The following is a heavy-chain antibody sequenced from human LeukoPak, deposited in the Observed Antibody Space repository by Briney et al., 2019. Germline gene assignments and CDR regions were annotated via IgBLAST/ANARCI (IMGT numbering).Heavy chain of an antibody. Sequence: GRSLRLSCATSGFTFSRYAMNWVRQAPGKGLEWVSAISDSGNSAYYADSVKGRFTVSRDKSNNTLFLQMTRLTADDTAVYYCAKDASPLPNVFDIWGQGTKVIVSS. D-gene: IGHD2-15*01. CDR2: ISDSGNSA. V-gene: IGHV3-23*01. J-gene: IGHJ3*02. CDR3: AKDASPLPNVFDI. CDR1: GFTFSRYA.